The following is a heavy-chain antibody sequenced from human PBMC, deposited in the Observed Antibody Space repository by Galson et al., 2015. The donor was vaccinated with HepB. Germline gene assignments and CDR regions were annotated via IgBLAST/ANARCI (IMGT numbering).Heavy chain of an antibody. CDR3: AKDRGEPYYYDSSGYSGLDY. D-gene: IGHD3-22*01. CDR2: VSYDGSNK. V-gene: IGHV3-30*18. Sequence: SLRLSCAASGFTFSSYGMHWVRQAPGKGLEWVAVVSYDGSNKYYADSVKGRFTISRDNSKNTLYLQMNSLRAEDTAVYYCAKDRGEPYYYDSSGYSGLDYWGQGTLVTVSS. J-gene: IGHJ4*02. CDR1: GFTFSSYG.